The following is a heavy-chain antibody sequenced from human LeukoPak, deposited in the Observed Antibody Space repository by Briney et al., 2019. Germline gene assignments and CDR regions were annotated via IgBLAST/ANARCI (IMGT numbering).Heavy chain of an antibody. Sequence: SETLSLTCTVSGGSISSYYWSWIRQPPGKGLEWIGYIYYSGSTNYNPSLKSRVTISVDTSKNQFSLKLSSVTAADTAVYYCARDLAGYHFDYWGQGTLVTASS. V-gene: IGHV4-59*01. CDR3: ARDLAGYHFDY. J-gene: IGHJ4*02. CDR1: GGSISSYY. CDR2: IYYSGST. D-gene: IGHD1-1*01.